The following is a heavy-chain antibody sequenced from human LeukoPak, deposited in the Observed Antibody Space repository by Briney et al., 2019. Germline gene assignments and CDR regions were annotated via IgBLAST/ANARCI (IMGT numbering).Heavy chain of an antibody. Sequence: GGSLRLSRAASGFTFSNAWMSWVRRAPGKGLEWVGRIKSKTDGGTTDYAAPVKGRFTISRDDSKNTLYLQMNSLKTEDTAVYYCTRTPRGYTWFDPWGQGTLVTVSS. CDR3: TRTPRGYTWFDP. CDR1: GFTFSNAW. D-gene: IGHD6-13*01. CDR2: IKSKTDGGTT. V-gene: IGHV3-15*01. J-gene: IGHJ5*02.